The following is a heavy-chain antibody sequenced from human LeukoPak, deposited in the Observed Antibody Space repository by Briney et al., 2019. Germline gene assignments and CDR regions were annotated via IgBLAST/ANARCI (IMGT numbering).Heavy chain of an antibody. Sequence: SETLSLTCTVSGGSISSYYWSWIRQPAGKGLEWIGYIYYSGSTNYNPSLKSRVTISVDTSKNQFSLKLSSVTAADTAVYYCARFLAVTTDYYYYYMDVWGKGTTVTVSS. D-gene: IGHD4-11*01. J-gene: IGHJ6*03. CDR3: ARFLAVTTDYYYYYMDV. CDR2: IYYSGST. V-gene: IGHV4-59*01. CDR1: GGSISSYY.